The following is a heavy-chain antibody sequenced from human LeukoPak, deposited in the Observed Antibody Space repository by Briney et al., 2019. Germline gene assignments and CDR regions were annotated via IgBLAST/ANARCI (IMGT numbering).Heavy chain of an antibody. J-gene: IGHJ4*02. Sequence: SETLSLTCTVSGGSISSSSYYWGWIRQPPGKGLEWIGSIYYSGSTYYNPSLKSRVTISVDTSKNQFSLKLSSVTAADTAVYYCARRKVRGVLVYWGQGTLVTVSS. D-gene: IGHD3-10*01. CDR1: GGSISSSSYY. CDR3: ARRKVRGVLVY. CDR2: IYYSGST. V-gene: IGHV4-39*07.